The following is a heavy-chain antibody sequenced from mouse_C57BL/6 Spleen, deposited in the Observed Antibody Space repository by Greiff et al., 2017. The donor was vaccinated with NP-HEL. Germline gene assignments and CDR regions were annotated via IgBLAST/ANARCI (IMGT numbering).Heavy chain of an antibody. D-gene: IGHD1-1*01. J-gene: IGHJ2*01. CDR1: GYSITSGYY. V-gene: IGHV3-6*01. Sequence: DVQLQESGPGLVKPSQSLSLTCSVTGYSITSGYYWNWIRQFPGNKLEWMGYISYDGSNNYNPSLNNRISITRDTSKNQFFLKLNSVTTEDTATYYCARRTTVVPYCDDWGQGTTLTVSS. CDR2: ISYDGSN. CDR3: ARRTTVVPYCDD.